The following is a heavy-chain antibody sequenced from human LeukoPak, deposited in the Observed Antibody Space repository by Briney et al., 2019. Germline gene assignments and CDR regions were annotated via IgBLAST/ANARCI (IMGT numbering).Heavy chain of an antibody. J-gene: IGHJ5*02. CDR3: ARFGGAGWFDP. D-gene: IGHD3-10*01. CDR1: GGSISSYY. Sequence: PSETLSLTCTVSGGSISSYYWSWIRQPPGKGLEWIGYIYYSGSTNYNPSLKSRVTISVDTSKNQFSLKLSSVTAADTAVYYCARFGGAGWFDPWGQGTLVTVSS. V-gene: IGHV4-59*08. CDR2: IYYSGST.